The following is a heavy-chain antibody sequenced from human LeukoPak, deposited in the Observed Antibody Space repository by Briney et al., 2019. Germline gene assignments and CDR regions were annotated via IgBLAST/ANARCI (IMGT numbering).Heavy chain of an antibody. V-gene: IGHV1-8*03. CDR1: GYTFINYD. CDR3: ASYGSSWYGTY. Sequence: ASVKVSCKASGYTFINYDINWVRQAPGQGLEWMGWVSPNSGNTGYAQKFQGRVTITRNTSISTAYMELRSLRSDDTAVYYCASYGSSWYGTYWGQGTLVTVSS. J-gene: IGHJ4*02. CDR2: VSPNSGNT. D-gene: IGHD6-13*01.